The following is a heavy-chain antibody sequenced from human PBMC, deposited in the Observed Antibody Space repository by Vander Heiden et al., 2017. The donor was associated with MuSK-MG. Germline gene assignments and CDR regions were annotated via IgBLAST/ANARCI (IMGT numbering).Heavy chain of an antibody. CDR1: GFTFSSFG. Sequence: QVQLLESGGGVVQPGRSLRLSCAASGFTFSSFGMHWVRQAPGKGLEWVAVISYDGSNQYYADSVKGRFTISRDNSKNTLYLEMNSLRAEDTAVYYCAKGYCSGTSPGCGQEDHWGQGTLVAVSS. V-gene: IGHV3-30*18. CDR3: AKGYCSGTSPGCGQEDH. J-gene: IGHJ4*02. CDR2: ISYDGSNQ. D-gene: IGHD2-2*01.